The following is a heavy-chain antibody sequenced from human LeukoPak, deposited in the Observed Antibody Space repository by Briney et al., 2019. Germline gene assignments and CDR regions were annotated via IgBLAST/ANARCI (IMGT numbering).Heavy chain of an antibody. D-gene: IGHD6-19*01. CDR2: LSSNGGSK. Sequence: GGSLRLSCTASGFTFSPYSMHWVRQAPGKGLEYVSDLSSNGGSKYYANSVKGRFTISRDNSKNTLYLQMGSLRAEDMAVYYCAKGDSGVWTNLRIDYWGQGALVTVSS. V-gene: IGHV3-64*01. CDR3: AKGDSGVWTNLRIDY. CDR1: GFTFSPYS. J-gene: IGHJ4*02.